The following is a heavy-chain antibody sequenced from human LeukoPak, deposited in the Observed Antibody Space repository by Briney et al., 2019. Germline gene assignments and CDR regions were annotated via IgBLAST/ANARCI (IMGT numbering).Heavy chain of an antibody. D-gene: IGHD3-10*01. CDR3: ASITMVRGVIDAFDY. Sequence: GESLKISCKGSGYSFTSYWIGWVRQMPGKGLEWMGIIYPGDSDTRYSPSFQGQVTISADKSISTAYLQWSSLKASDTAIYYRASITMVRGVIDAFDYWGQGTLVTVSS. J-gene: IGHJ4*02. CDR2: IYPGDSDT. V-gene: IGHV5-51*01. CDR1: GYSFTSYW.